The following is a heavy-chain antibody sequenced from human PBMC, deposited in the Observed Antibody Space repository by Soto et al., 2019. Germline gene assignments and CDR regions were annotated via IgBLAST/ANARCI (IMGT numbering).Heavy chain of an antibody. CDR3: VKDHQTGDPYSFDY. Sequence: GGSLRLSCSASGFTFSSYAMHWVRQAPGKGLEYVSAISSNGGSTYYADSVKGRFTISRDNSKNTLYIQMSSLRAEDTAVYSCVKDHQTGDPYSFDYWGQGTLVTVSS. J-gene: IGHJ4*02. D-gene: IGHD7-27*01. V-gene: IGHV3-64*05. CDR2: ISSNGGST. CDR1: GFTFSSYA.